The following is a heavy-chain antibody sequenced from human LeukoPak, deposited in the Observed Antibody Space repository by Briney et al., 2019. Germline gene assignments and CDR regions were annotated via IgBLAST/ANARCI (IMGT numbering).Heavy chain of an antibody. CDR3: APRGDIEHSYGFGKWFDP. CDR1: GGSLSGYY. J-gene: IGHJ5*02. CDR2: INHSGRT. V-gene: IGHV4-34*01. D-gene: IGHD5-18*01. Sequence: PSETLSLTCAIYGGSLSGYYWSWIRQPPGKGLEWIGEINHSGRTNYNASLKSRVTISVDTAKKQFSLKLSSVTAADTAVYYCAPRGDIEHSYGFGKWFDPWGQGTLVTVSS.